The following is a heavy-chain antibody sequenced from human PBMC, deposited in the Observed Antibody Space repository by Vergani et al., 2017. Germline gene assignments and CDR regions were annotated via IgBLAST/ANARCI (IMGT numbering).Heavy chain of an antibody. Sequence: EVQLLESGGGLVQPGGSLRLSCAASGFTFSSYAMSWVRQAPGKGLEWVSAISGSGGSTYYADSGKGRFTISRDNSKNTLYLQMNSLRAEDTAVYYCAKDDYYDSSGYWGYWGQGTLVTVSS. CDR2: ISGSGGST. CDR3: AKDDYYDSSGYWGY. J-gene: IGHJ4*02. D-gene: IGHD3-22*01. V-gene: IGHV3-23*01. CDR1: GFTFSSYA.